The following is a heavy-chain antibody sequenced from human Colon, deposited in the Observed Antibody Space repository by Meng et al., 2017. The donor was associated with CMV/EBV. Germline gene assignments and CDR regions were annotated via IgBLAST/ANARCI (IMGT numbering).Heavy chain of an antibody. D-gene: IGHD3-3*01. Sequence: GGSLRLSCAASGFTFSSYAMHWVRQAPGQGLEWVANIKQDGSVKYYVDSVKGRFTISRDNAKNSLYLQMNSLRAEDTAVYYCARGIGVIIMDAFDIWGQGTMVTVSS. CDR1: GFTFSSYA. CDR2: IKQDGSVK. V-gene: IGHV3-7*01. CDR3: ARGIGVIIMDAFDI. J-gene: IGHJ3*02.